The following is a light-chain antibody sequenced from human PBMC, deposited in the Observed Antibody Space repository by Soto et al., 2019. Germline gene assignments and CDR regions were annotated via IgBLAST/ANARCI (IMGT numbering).Light chain of an antibody. J-gene: IGKJ4*01. Sequence: DIVLTQSPGTLSLSPGERATPSCRASQSVSSNYLAWYQQKPGQAPKVLIYRASSRATGIPDRFSGSGSGTDFTLTISRLEPEDFAVYYCQQYGSSPLTFGGGTKVDIK. CDR2: RAS. V-gene: IGKV3-20*01. CDR3: QQYGSSPLT. CDR1: QSVSSNY.